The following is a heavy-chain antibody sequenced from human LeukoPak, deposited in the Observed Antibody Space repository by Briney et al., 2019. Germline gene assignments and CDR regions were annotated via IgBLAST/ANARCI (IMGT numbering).Heavy chain of an antibody. Sequence: PGGSLRLSCAASGFTFDDYAMHWVRQAPGKGLEWVSGISWNSGSIGYADSVKGRFTISRDNAKNSLYQQMNSLRAEDTALYYCAKDAQWLSIAYYFDYWGQGTLVTVSS. CDR2: ISWNSGSI. D-gene: IGHD3-22*01. J-gene: IGHJ4*02. CDR3: AKDAQWLSIAYYFDY. CDR1: GFTFDDYA. V-gene: IGHV3-9*01.